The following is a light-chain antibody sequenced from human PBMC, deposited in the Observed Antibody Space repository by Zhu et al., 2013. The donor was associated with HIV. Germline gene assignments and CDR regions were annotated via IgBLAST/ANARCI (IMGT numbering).Light chain of an antibody. CDR2: GVS. Sequence: QSALTQPASVSGSPGQSITISCTGSSSDVGGSTYVSWYQQHPGKAPKLMIYGVSKRPSGVPDRFSGSKSGNTASLTISGLQAEDEADYYCCSYAGSDTFDVFGAGTKVTAL. CDR3: CSYAGSDTFDV. V-gene: IGLV2-23*02. J-gene: IGLJ1*01. CDR1: SSDVGGSTY.